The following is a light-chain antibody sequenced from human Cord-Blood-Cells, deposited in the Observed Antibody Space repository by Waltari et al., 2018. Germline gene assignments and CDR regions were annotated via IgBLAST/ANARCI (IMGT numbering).Light chain of an antibody. CDR1: SSDVGGYNY. J-gene: IGLJ1*01. CDR2: EVS. Sequence: QSALTQPPSASGSPGQSVTISCTGTSSDVGGYNYFSWFQQHPGKAPKLMIYEVSKRPSGVPDRFSGSKSGNTASLTVSGRQAEDEADYYCSSYAGSNNYVFGTGTKVTVL. CDR3: SSYAGSNNYV. V-gene: IGLV2-8*01.